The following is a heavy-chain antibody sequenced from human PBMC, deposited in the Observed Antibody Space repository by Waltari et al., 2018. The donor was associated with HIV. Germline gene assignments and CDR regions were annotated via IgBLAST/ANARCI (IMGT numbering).Heavy chain of an antibody. CDR1: GFPFSDYR. V-gene: IGHV3-48*01. J-gene: IGHJ4*02. Sequence: EVQLVESGGGLVQPGGSLSLSCAASGFPFSDYRMTWVRQAPGKGLEWVSYISSSSSTIYYADSVKGRFTISRDNAKNSLYLQMNSLRAEDTAVYYCARDPVYSGSSLVYYFDYWGQGTLVTVSS. D-gene: IGHD6-6*01. CDR3: ARDPVYSGSSLVYYFDY. CDR2: ISSSSSTI.